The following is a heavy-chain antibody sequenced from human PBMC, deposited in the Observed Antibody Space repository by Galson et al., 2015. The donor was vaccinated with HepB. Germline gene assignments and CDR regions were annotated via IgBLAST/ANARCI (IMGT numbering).Heavy chain of an antibody. V-gene: IGHV3-33*01. D-gene: IGHD6-19*01. CDR3: ARTAYSSGRCDY. J-gene: IGHJ4*02. CDR1: GFTFSSYG. Sequence: SLRLSCAASGFTFSSYGMHWVRQAPGKGLEWVAVIWDDGSNKFYADSVKGRFTISRDNSENTLYLQMNSLRAEDTAVYYCARTAYSSGRCDYWGQGTLVTVSS. CDR2: IWDDGSNK.